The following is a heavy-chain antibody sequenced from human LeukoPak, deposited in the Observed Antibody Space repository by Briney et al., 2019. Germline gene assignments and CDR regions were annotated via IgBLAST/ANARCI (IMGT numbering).Heavy chain of an antibody. CDR2: ISGSGGST. CDR3: AKAVDIVGPTNMDV. D-gene: IGHD2-2*03. CDR1: GFTFSSYA. V-gene: IGHV3-23*01. Sequence: GGSLRLSCAASGFTFSSYAMSWVRQAPGKGLEWVSAISGSGGSTYYADSVKGRFTISSDNSKNTLYLQMNRLRAEDTAVYYCAKAVDIVGPTNMDVWGKGTTVTVSS. J-gene: IGHJ6*03.